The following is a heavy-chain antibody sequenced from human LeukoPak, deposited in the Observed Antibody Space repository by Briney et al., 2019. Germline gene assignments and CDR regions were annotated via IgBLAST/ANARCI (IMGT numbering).Heavy chain of an antibody. CDR1: GYTFTGYY. D-gene: IGHD3-10*01. CDR3: ARKPSPYGSGSYPFDY. CDR2: INPDSGGT. Sequence: APVKVADTPSGYTFTGYYMHRVRQAPGQGLEWMGWINPDSGGTNYAQKFQGRVTMTRDTSISTAYMELSRLRSDDTAVYYCARKPSPYGSGSYPFDYWGAGRLGSVSS. J-gene: IGHJ4*01. V-gene: IGHV1-2*02.